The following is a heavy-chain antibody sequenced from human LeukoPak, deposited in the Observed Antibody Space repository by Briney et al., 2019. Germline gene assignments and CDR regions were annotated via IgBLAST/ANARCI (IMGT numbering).Heavy chain of an antibody. Sequence: GGSLRLSCAASGFTFSSYAMSWVRQAPGKGLEWVSAISGSGGSTYYADSVKGRFTISRDNSKNMLYLQMNSLRAEDTAVYYCAKRREGYYYGMDVWGQGTTVTVSS. CDR1: GFTFSSYA. CDR3: AKRREGYYYGMDV. V-gene: IGHV3-23*01. D-gene: IGHD1-26*01. J-gene: IGHJ6*02. CDR2: ISGSGGST.